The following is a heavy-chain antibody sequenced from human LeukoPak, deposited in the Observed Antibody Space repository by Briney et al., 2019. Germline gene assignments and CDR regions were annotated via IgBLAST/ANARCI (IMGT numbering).Heavy chain of an antibody. Sequence: SVKVSCKASGYTFTSYGISWVRQAPGQGLEWMGWISVYNGNTNYAQKLQGRVTMTTDTSTNTAYMELRSLGSDDTAVYYCARDGRGSRSSWFDPWGQGTLVIVSS. CDR1: GYTFTSYG. V-gene: IGHV1-18*01. CDR2: ISVYNGNT. D-gene: IGHD3-10*01. CDR3: ARDGRGSRSSWFDP. J-gene: IGHJ5*02.